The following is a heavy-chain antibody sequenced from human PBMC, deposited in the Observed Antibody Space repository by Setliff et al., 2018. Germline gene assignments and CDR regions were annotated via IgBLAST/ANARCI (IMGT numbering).Heavy chain of an antibody. D-gene: IGHD6-13*01. CDR3: ASAGHSGSWFPFDAFHI. V-gene: IGHV3-21*01. CDR1: GFTFSTHS. Sequence: GGSLRLSCAASGFTFSTHSMNWVRQAPGKGLEWVSSISRSSTYIYYADSMMGRFTISRDNAKNSLYLQMNSLRAEDTAVYYCASAGHSGSWFPFDAFHIWGQGTMVTVSS. CDR2: ISRSSTYI. J-gene: IGHJ3*02.